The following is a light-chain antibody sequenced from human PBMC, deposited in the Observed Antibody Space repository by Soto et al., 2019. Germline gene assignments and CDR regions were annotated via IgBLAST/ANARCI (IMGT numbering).Light chain of an antibody. Sequence: QSVLTQAPSVSGAPGQSITISCAGSSSNIGGGYEVHWYQQLPGTAPKLLIYDNNHRPSGVPDRFSGSKSGTSASLAITGLQAEDEADYYCQSYDSSLSASVFGGGTKLTVL. J-gene: IGLJ3*02. CDR1: SSNIGGGYE. V-gene: IGLV1-40*01. CDR3: QSYDSSLSASV. CDR2: DNN.